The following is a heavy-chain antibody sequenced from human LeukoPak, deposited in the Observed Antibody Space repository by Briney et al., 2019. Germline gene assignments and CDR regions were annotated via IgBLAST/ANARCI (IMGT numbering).Heavy chain of an antibody. J-gene: IGHJ4*02. CDR1: GFTFSNAW. V-gene: IGHV3-15*01. Sequence: RAGGSLRLSCAASGFTFSNAWMSWVRQAPGKGLEWVGRIKSKTDGGTTDYAAPVKGRFTISRDDSKNTLYLQMSSLKTEDTAVYYCTTDLGGTVTARFDYWGQGTLVTVSS. CDR2: IKSKTDGGTT. D-gene: IGHD4-17*01. CDR3: TTDLGGTVTARFDY.